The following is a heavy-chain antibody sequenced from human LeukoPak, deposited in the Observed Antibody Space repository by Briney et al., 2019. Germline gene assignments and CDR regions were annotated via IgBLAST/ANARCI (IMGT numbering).Heavy chain of an antibody. D-gene: IGHD3-16*01. CDR3: ARADDSEEGFDY. CDR1: GFGFSTFK. Sequence: GGSLRLSCAASGFGFSTFKMNWVRQTPGKGLEWVSSISSSGTYIYYADSMKGRFTISRDNTKNSLYLQMTTVRAEDSAIYYCARADDSEEGFDYWAREPWSPSPQ. V-gene: IGHV3-21*01. CDR2: ISSSGTYI. J-gene: IGHJ4*02.